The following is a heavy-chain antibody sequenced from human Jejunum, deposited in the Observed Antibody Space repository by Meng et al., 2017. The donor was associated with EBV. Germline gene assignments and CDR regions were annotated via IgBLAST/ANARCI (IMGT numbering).Heavy chain of an antibody. CDR1: GGSFSGYS. CDR2: INHSGST. V-gene: IGHV4-34*01. D-gene: IGHD2-21*02. Sequence: QETQQNGGQVVFKPSEPLSLPCAVYGGSFSGYSWSWIRQSPGKGLEWIGEINHSGSTNYNPSLKSRVTILVDTSKNQFSLKVNSVTAADTAVYYCARRVDLGVTAHFDYWGQGTLVTVSS. CDR3: ARRVDLGVTAHFDY. J-gene: IGHJ4*02.